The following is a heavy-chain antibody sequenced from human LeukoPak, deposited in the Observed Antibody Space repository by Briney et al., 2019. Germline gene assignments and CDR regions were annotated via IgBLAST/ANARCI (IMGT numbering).Heavy chain of an antibody. J-gene: IGHJ4*02. CDR3: RGLQASQKLVRRWGGFHYFDY. D-gene: IGHD6-13*01. V-gene: IGHV4-34*03. CDR2: INHSGST. CDR1: GGSFSGYY. Sequence: KPSETLSLTCAVYGGSFSGYYWSWLRQPPGKGREWLGEINHSGSTNYNPSLNSRVTISVDTSKNQYFLKLTPATAAAPADLFLARGLQASQKLVRRWGGFHYFDYWGQGTLVTVSS.